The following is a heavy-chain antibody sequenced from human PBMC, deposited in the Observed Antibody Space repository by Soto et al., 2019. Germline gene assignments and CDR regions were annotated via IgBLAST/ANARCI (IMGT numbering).Heavy chain of an antibody. V-gene: IGHV2-5*02. D-gene: IGHD5-12*01. J-gene: IGHJ4*02. CDR3: ARAWLQLPVDY. CDR2: IYWDDDK. Sequence: GPTLVNPTQTLTLTCTFSGFSLSTSGVAVGWIRQPPGKALEWLALIYWDDDKRYSPSLNSRLTITKDTSKNQVVLTMTNMDPADTATYYCARAWLQLPVDYWGQGTLVTVSS. CDR1: GFSLSTSGVA.